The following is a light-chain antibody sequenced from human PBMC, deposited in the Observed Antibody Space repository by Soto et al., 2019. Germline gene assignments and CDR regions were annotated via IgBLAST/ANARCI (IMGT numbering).Light chain of an antibody. Sequence: QSALTQPASVSGSPGQSITISCTGTSSDVGGYNYVSWYQQHPGKAPKLMIYEVYKRPSGVPDRFFGFKSGNTASLTVSGLQAEDEAAYYCTSYAGRNNLVIFGGGTKLTVL. J-gene: IGLJ2*01. CDR1: SSDVGGYNY. CDR3: TSYAGRNNLVI. CDR2: EVY. V-gene: IGLV2-8*01.